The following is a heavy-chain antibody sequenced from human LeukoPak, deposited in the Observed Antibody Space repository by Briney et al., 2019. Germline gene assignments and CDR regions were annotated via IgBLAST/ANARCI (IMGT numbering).Heavy chain of an antibody. CDR1: GYTFTSYY. D-gene: IGHD2-2*01. CDR2: INPSGGST. V-gene: IGHV1-46*01. J-gene: IGHJ4*02. Sequence: ASVKVSCKASGYTFTSYYMHWVRQAPGQGLEWMGIINPSGGSTSYAQKFQGRVTMTRDTSTGTVYMELSSLRSEDTAVYYCARDSPRYCSSTSCYSDWGQGTLVTVSS. CDR3: ARDSPRYCSSTSCYSD.